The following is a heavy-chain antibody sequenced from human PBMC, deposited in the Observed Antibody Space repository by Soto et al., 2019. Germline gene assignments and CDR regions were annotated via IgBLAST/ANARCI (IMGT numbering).Heavy chain of an antibody. J-gene: IGHJ4*02. CDR3: ARGSQFADY. CDR1: GFTFSSYS. D-gene: IGHD3-10*01. V-gene: IGHV3-21*01. CDR2: ISSSSSYI. Sequence: PGGSLIHSYAASGFTFSSYSMNWVRQAPGKGLEWVSSISSSSSYIYYADSVKGRFTISRDNAKNSLYLQMNSLRAEDTAVYYCARGSQFADYWGQGTLVTVSS.